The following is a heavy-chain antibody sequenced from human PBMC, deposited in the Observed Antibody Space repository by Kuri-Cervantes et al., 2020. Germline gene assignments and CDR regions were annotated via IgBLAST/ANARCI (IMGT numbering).Heavy chain of an antibody. CDR2: ISYDGAYQ. CDR1: GFTFSSNM. Sequence: GESLKISCAASGFTFSSNMMHWVRQAPGKGLEWVALISYDGAYQIHADPVKGRFSISRDNSKNTLYLQMNSLRAEDTAVYYCAKDSRYYDFWSGYSYDYWGQGTLVTVSS. CDR3: AKDSRYYDFWSGYSYDY. D-gene: IGHD3-3*01. V-gene: IGHV3-30*18. J-gene: IGHJ4*02.